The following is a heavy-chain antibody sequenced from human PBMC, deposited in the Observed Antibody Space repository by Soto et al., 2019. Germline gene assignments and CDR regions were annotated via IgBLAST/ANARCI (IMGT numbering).Heavy chain of an antibody. D-gene: IGHD1-20*01. CDR3: ARFLTGTDYYYGVDV. V-gene: IGHV4-61*01. CDR2: IFYSGNTGNT. J-gene: IGHJ6*02. Sequence: SETLSLTCTVSGGSVSRSINYWNWIRQPPGKGLEWIGYIFYSGNTGNTNYNPSLKSRVTISVDTSKNQFSLKLNSVTAADTAVYYCARFLTGTDYYYGVDVWGQGTTVTVSS. CDR1: GGSVSRSINY.